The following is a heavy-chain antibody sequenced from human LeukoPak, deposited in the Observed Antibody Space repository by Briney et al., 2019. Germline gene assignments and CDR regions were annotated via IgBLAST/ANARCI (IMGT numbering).Heavy chain of an antibody. CDR2: IDYSGST. Sequence: PSETLSLTCTVSGGTISRHYWSWLRQPPGKGLEWIAYIDYSGSTNYNPSLRSRLTISVDASKNQLSLKLSSVTAADTAVYYCARDRRRELLHAFDIWGQGTMVTVSS. D-gene: IGHD1-26*01. CDR3: ARDRRRELLHAFDI. J-gene: IGHJ3*02. CDR1: GGTISRHY. V-gene: IGHV4-59*11.